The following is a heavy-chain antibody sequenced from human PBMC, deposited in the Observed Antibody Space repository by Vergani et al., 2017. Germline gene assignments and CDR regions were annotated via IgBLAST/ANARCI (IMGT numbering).Heavy chain of an antibody. CDR1: GFSFRTFS. J-gene: IGHJ6*02. Sequence: DVDLVESGGGFVQPGGSRRLSCAASGFSFRTFSMFWVRQPPGKGLAWVSKISPDGRTTEYADSVRGRFTISRDNANSMLYLQMNILRVEDTAVYYCARDRLVVTHNYYYGMDVWGQGTTVTVSS. CDR3: ARDRLVVTHNYYYGMDV. CDR2: ISPDGRTT. V-gene: IGHV3-74*03. D-gene: IGHD4-23*01.